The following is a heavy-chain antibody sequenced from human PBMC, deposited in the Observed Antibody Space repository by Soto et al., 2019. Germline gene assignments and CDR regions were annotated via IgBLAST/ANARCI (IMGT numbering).Heavy chain of an antibody. CDR3: ARHTDSYYTFDAFDI. Sequence: SETLSLTCTVSSGSISSSGYYWDWIRQPPGKGLEWIGNIYYSGSTNYNPSLESRVTISVDTSKNQFSLKLSSVTAADTAVYYCARHTDSYYTFDAFDIWGQGTMVTVSS. D-gene: IGHD3-22*01. CDR2: IYYSGST. CDR1: SGSISSSGYY. J-gene: IGHJ3*02. V-gene: IGHV4-39*01.